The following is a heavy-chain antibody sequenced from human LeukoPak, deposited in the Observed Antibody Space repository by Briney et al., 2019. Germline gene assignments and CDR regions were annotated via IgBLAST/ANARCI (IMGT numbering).Heavy chain of an antibody. J-gene: IGHJ6*02. Sequence: ASVKVSCKASGYTFTSYYMHWVRQAPGQGLEWMGWVNAYNGNTNYAQKLQGRVTMTTDTSTSTAYMELRSLRSDDTAVYYCARDGRVATIGYYYYGMDVWGQGTTVTVSS. CDR3: ARDGRVATIGYYYYGMDV. CDR1: GYTFTSYY. V-gene: IGHV1-18*04. D-gene: IGHD5-12*01. CDR2: VNAYNGNT.